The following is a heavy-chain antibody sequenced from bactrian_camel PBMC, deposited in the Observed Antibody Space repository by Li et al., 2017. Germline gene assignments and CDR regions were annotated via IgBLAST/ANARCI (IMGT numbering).Heavy chain of an antibody. Sequence: HVQLVESGGGSVPAGGSLRLSCAVSGYTYWNYCMGWFRQDPQNDEREGVATIDKDGRTTYGDDVKGRFTISKDSAKNILYLQMNNLEPEDTAMYYCAVDRTFYLLCGERRRNYFNSWGQGTQVTVS. CDR3: AVDRTFYLLCGERRRNYFNS. CDR1: GYTYWNYC. V-gene: IGHV3S55*01. D-gene: IGHD6*01. CDR2: IDKDGRT. J-gene: IGHJ6*01.